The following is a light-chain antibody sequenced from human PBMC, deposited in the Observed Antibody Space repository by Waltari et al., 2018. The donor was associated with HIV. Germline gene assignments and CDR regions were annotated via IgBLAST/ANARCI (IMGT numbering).Light chain of an antibody. J-gene: IGLJ3*02. CDR1: SSNIGSNT. Sequence: QSVLTQPPSASGTPGQRVTISCSGSSSNIGSNTVNWYQQLPGTAPKLLIYSNNPRPSGVPDRCSGSKSGTSASLAISGLQSEDEADYYCATWDDSLNGRWVFGGGTKLTVL. V-gene: IGLV1-44*01. CDR2: SNN. CDR3: ATWDDSLNGRWV.